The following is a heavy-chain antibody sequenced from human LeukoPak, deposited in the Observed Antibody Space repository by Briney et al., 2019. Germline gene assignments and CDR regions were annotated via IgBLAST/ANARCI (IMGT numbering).Heavy chain of an antibody. CDR2: IYHSGST. D-gene: IGHD3-9*01. CDR1: GYSISSGYY. V-gene: IGHV4-38-2*01. CDR3: ARKSATDYYETDY. J-gene: IGHJ4*02. Sequence: SEALSLTCAVSGYSISSGYYWGWIRQPPGKGLEWIGSIYHSGSTYYNPSLKSRVTISVDKSKNQFSLKLTSVTAADTAIYYCARKSATDYYETDYWGQGALVTVSS.